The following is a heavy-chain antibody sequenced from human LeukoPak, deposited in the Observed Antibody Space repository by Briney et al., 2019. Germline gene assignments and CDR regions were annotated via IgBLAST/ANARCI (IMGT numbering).Heavy chain of an antibody. CDR1: DGSISNSPYY. J-gene: IGHJ4*02. CDR2: IYYTGTT. V-gene: IGHV4-39*07. Sequence: SETLSLTCTVSDGSISNSPYYWAWIRQPPGRGLEWIGSIYYTGTTYYNPSLKSRVTIPVDTSKNQFSLKLSSVTAADTAVYYCARAAAAGGKGTKLFDYWGQGTLVTVSS. D-gene: IGHD6-13*01. CDR3: ARAAAAGGKGTKLFDY.